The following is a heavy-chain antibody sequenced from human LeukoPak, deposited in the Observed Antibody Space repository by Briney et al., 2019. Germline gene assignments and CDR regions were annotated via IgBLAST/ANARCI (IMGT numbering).Heavy chain of an antibody. CDR2: INPNSGGT. CDR1: GYTFTGYY. J-gene: IGHJ6*03. V-gene: IGHV1-2*02. CDR3: ARMIGDYYDSSGQSYMDV. D-gene: IGHD3-22*01. Sequence: ASVKVSCKASGYTFTGYYMHWVRQAPGQGLEWMGWINPNSGGTNYAQKFQGRVTMTRDTSISTAYMELSSLRSDDTAVYYCARMIGDYYDSSGQSYMDVWGKGTTVTVSS.